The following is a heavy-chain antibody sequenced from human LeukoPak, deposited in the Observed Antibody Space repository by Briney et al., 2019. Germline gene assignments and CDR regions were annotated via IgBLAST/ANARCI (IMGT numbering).Heavy chain of an antibody. J-gene: IGHJ4*02. CDR1: GFTFTSYA. V-gene: IGHV3-48*01. CDR3: ARAVEAMVRGVKSPYDY. D-gene: IGHD3-10*01. CDR2: IRSSGSTI. Sequence: GGSLRLSCAASGFTFTSYAMSWIRQAPGKGLEWVSYIRSSGSTIYYADSVKGRFTISRDNSKNTLYLQMNSLRAEDTAVYYCARAVEAMVRGVKSPYDYWGQGTLVTVSS.